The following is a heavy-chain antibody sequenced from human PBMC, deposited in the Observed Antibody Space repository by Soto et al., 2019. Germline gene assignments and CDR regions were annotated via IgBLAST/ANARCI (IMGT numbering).Heavy chain of an antibody. Sequence: GGSLRLSCVASGFTFSRHGLSWVRQAPGKGLEWVSSISASGDSTYYADFVKGRFTISRDNSKNTLFLQLNILGLDDTAVYFCVEPGAYWTRWGQGTLVTVSS. J-gene: IGHJ4*02. CDR1: GFTFSRHG. V-gene: IGHV3-23*01. CDR3: VEPGAYWTR. D-gene: IGHD1-1*01. CDR2: ISASGDST.